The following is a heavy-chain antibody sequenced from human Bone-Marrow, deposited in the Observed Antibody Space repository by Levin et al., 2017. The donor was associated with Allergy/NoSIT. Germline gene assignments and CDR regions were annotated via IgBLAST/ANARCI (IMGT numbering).Heavy chain of an antibody. CDR3: AKDMSRAGGLVHYYGMDV. J-gene: IGHJ6*02. D-gene: IGHD3-10*01. CDR1: GFTFGDHP. V-gene: IGHV3-9*01. Sequence: GGSLRLSCAASGFTFGDHPMHWVRQAPGKGLEWVSGISYNSGTKAYADSVKGRFTISRDNAKNSLYLQMNSLRTEDTALYYCAKDMSRAGGLVHYYGMDVWGQGTTVTVSS. CDR2: ISYNSGTK.